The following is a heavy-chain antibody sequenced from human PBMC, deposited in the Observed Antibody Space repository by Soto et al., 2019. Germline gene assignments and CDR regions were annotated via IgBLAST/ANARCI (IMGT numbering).Heavy chain of an antibody. CDR1: GGSISSGDYY. Sequence: KPSETLSLTCTVSGGSISSGDYYWSWIRQPPGKGLEWIGYIYYSGSTYYNPSLKSRVTISVDTSKNQFSLKLSSVTAADTAVYYCARGNWNFRGNWFDPWGQGTLVTVSS. D-gene: IGHD1-7*01. V-gene: IGHV4-30-4*01. CDR2: IYYSGST. J-gene: IGHJ5*02. CDR3: ARGNWNFRGNWFDP.